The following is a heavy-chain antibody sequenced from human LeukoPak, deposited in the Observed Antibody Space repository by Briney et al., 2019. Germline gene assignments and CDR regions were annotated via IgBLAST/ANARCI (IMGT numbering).Heavy chain of an antibody. J-gene: IGHJ4*02. V-gene: IGHV1-46*01. CDR3: ARDNMIVDY. D-gene: IGHD3-22*01. CDR1: GGTFSSYV. CDR2: INPSGGST. Sequence: ASVKVSCKASGGTFSSYVISWVRQAPGQGLEWMGIINPSGGSTSYAQKFQGRVTMTRDTSTSTVYMELSSLRSEDTAVYYCARDNMIVDYWGQGTLVTVSS.